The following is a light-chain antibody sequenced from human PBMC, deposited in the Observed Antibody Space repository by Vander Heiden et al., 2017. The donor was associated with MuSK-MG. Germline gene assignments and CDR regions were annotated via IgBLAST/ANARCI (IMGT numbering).Light chain of an antibody. Sequence: EIVLTQSPGTLSLSPGDRATLSCRASQSVNTFLDWYQQRPGQAPRLLIDDACKRATGIPGRFSGSGSGTDFTLTISSLEAEDFAVYFWQQRSNGPTLTLGQGTRLE. CDR2: DAC. CDR3: QQRSNGPTLT. CDR1: QSVNTF. V-gene: IGKV3-11*01. J-gene: IGKJ5*01.